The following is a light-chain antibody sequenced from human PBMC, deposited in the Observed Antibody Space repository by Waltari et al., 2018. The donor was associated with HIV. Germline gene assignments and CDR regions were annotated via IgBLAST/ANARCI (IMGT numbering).Light chain of an antibody. Sequence: SYVLPQPPSVSVAPGQTARLTCRGDNIGGHSVHWYQQKPGQAPVLVVHDDSDRPSGIPGRFSGSNSGNTATLTISRVEAGDEADYYCQVWDRGSEGVFGGGTKLTVL. CDR1: NIGGHS. V-gene: IGLV3-21*02. CDR3: QVWDRGSEGV. J-gene: IGLJ3*02. CDR2: DDS.